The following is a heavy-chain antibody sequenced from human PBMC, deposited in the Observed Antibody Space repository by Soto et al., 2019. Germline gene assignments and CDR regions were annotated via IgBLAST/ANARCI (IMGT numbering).Heavy chain of an antibody. CDR1: GDSISSGDYY. V-gene: IGHV4-30-4*01. D-gene: IGHD4-17*01. CDR2: IYYSGST. Sequence: QVQLQESGPGLVKPSQTLSLTCIVSGDSISSGDYYWSWIRQPPGKGLEWIGYIYYSGSTYHNPSLKSRVTISVDTSKNQFSLRLNSVTAADTAVYYCAASYGDYCLDYWGQGTLVTVSS. CDR3: AASYGDYCLDY. J-gene: IGHJ4*02.